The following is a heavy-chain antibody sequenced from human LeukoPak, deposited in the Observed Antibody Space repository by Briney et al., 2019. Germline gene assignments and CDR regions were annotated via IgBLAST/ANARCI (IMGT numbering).Heavy chain of an antibody. J-gene: IGHJ4*02. D-gene: IGHD6-13*01. CDR3: ARDPSSWNGYFDS. CDR1: GFTFSSYW. Sequence: GGSLRLSCEASGFTFSSYWMHWVRQAPGKGLVWVSRIDSDGSSTSYADSVKGRFTISGDNARNTVYLQMNSLRADDTAVYYCARDPSSWNGYFDSWGQGTLVTVSS. V-gene: IGHV3-74*01. CDR2: IDSDGSST.